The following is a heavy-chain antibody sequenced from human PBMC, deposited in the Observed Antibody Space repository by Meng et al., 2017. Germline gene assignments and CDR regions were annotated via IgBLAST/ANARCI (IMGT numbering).Heavy chain of an antibody. CDR2: IYYSGST. Sequence: SETLSLTCTVSGGSISSYYLSWIRQPPGKGLEWIGYIYYSGSTNYNPSLKSRVTISVDKTKNQFSLKLSSVTAADTTVYYCARVVVVPGAKYWFDPWGQGTLVTVSS. CDR1: GGSISSYY. V-gene: IGHV4-59*01. J-gene: IGHJ5*02. D-gene: IGHD2-2*01. CDR3: ARVVVVPGAKYWFDP.